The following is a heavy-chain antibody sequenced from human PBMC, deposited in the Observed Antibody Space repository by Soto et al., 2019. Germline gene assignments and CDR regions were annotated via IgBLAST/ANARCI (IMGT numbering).Heavy chain of an antibody. Sequence: GSLRLSCAASGLTFSSYSMNWVRQAPGKGLEWVSSISSSSSYIYYADSVKGRFTISRDNAKNSLYLQMNSLRAEDTAVYYCARGLSGYDFSYYYYGMDVWGQGTTVTVSS. J-gene: IGHJ6*02. CDR1: GLTFSSYS. CDR2: ISSSSSYI. CDR3: ARGLSGYDFSYYYYGMDV. D-gene: IGHD5-12*01. V-gene: IGHV3-21*01.